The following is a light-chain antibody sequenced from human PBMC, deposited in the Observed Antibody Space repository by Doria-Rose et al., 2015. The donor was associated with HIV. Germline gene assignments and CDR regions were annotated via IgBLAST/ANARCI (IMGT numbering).Light chain of an antibody. V-gene: IGLV3-19*01. CDR3: NSRDTRDNQV. CDR2: GEN. J-gene: IGLJ3*02. Sequence: GQTVRITCQGDILISSAVSWYMQKPGQAPVLVLYGENYRPSGIPDRFSGTSSGSTASLTITGAQAEDEADYYCNSRDTRDNQVFGGGTRLTVL. CDR1: ILISSA.